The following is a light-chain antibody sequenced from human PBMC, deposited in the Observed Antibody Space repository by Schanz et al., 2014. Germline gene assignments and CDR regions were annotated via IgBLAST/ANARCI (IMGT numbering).Light chain of an antibody. CDR1: QNVTSW. CDR2: KAS. CDR3: QQYNSFSRT. Sequence: DIQMTQSPSTLSASVGDRVTITCRASQNVTSWLAWYQQKPGKVPNLLIFKASTLETGVPSRFSGRGSGTEFTLTISSLQPDDFATYYCQQYNSFSRTFGQGTKVEIK. V-gene: IGKV1-5*03. J-gene: IGKJ1*01.